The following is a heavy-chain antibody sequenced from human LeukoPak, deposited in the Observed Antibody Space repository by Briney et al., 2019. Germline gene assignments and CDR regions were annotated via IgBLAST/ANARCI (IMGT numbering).Heavy chain of an antibody. CDR1: GGSISSGSHY. CDR3: AREDLGGWFDP. Sequence: SETLSLTCTVSGGSISSGSHYWSWIRQPAGKGLEWIGRIYTSRSTSYNPSLNSRVTISVDTSKIQFSLKLSSVTAADTAVYYCAREDLGGWFDPWGQGTLVTVSS. CDR2: IYTSRST. J-gene: IGHJ5*02. V-gene: IGHV4-61*02. D-gene: IGHD3-10*01.